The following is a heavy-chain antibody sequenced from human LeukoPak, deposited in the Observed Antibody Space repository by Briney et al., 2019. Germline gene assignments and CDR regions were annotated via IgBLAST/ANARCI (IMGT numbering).Heavy chain of an antibody. D-gene: IGHD3-3*01. CDR1: GFTFSNYT. Sequence: GRSLRLSCAASGFTFSNYTMHWLRQAPGKGLEGVAVISYDGSNKYYADSVKGRFTISRDNAKNSLYLQRNSLRAEDTAVYACARDRAGEWLSSLNWFDTWGQGTLVTVS. CDR2: ISYDGSNK. J-gene: IGHJ5*02. V-gene: IGHV3-30*04. CDR3: ARDRAGEWLSSLNWFDT.